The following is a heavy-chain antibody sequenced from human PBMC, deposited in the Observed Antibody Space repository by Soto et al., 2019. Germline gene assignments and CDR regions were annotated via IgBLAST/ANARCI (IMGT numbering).Heavy chain of an antibody. V-gene: IGHV3-9*01. D-gene: IGHD2-15*01. CDR1: GFTFDNYA. CDR2: IGWNSYTI. J-gene: IGHJ6*02. CDR3: AKDRGAGHCSGGTCYLGDYYYYGMDV. Sequence: EVQLVESGGDLVQPGRSLRLSCAASGFTFDNYAMYWVRQAPGKGLEWVSGIGWNSYTINYADSVKGRFTISRDNAKNSLYLQMNSLRAEDTALYYCAKDRGAGHCSGGTCYLGDYYYYGMDVWGQGTTVSVSS.